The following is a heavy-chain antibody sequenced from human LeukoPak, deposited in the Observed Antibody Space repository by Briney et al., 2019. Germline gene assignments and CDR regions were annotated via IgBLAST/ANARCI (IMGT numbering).Heavy chain of an antibody. V-gene: IGHV3-7*01. Sequence: PGGSLRLSCAASGFTFSSFWMSWVRQAPGKGLEWVANMKQDGSQKYYVDSVKGRFTISRDNVQNSLYLQMNSLRAEDTAVYYCARAEFGELFEDDYWGQGTLVTVSS. CDR3: ARAEFGELFEDDY. D-gene: IGHD3-10*01. CDR2: MKQDGSQK. J-gene: IGHJ4*02. CDR1: GFTFSSFW.